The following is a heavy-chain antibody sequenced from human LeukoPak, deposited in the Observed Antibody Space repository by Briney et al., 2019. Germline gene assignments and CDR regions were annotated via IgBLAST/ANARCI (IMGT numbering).Heavy chain of an antibody. V-gene: IGHV4-31*03. Sequence: SQTLSLTCTVSGGSISSGGYYWSWIRQHPGKGLEWIGYIYYSGSTNYNPSLKSRVTISIDTSKNQFSLKLSSVTAADTAVYYCARSGSSPPLFDYWGQGTLVTVSS. CDR3: ARSGSSPPLFDY. CDR2: IYYSGST. CDR1: GGSISSGGYY. J-gene: IGHJ4*02. D-gene: IGHD6-6*01.